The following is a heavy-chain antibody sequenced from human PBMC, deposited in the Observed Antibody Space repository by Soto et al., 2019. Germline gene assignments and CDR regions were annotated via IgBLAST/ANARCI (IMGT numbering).Heavy chain of an antibody. CDR1: GGSISSGGYY. CDR2: IYYSGST. Sequence: QVQLQESGPGLVKPSQTLSLTCTVSGGSISSGGYYWSWIRQHPGKGLEWIGYIYYSGSTYYNPSLKSRVTISVDTSKNQFSLKLSSVTAADTAVYYCARDRAQITGTTYYYYGMDVWGQGTTVTVSS. CDR3: ARDRAQITGTTYYYYGMDV. V-gene: IGHV4-31*03. J-gene: IGHJ6*02. D-gene: IGHD1-20*01.